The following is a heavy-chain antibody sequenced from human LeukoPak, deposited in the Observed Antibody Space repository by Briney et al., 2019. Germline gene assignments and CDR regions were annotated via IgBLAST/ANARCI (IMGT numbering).Heavy chain of an antibody. D-gene: IGHD3-3*01. CDR2: ISAYNGNT. CDR3: ARSLLNALRFLEWLNYMDV. CDR1: GYTFTSYG. J-gene: IGHJ6*03. Sequence: ASVKASCKASGYTFTSYGISWVRQAPGQGLEWMGWISAYNGNTNYAQKLQGRVTMTTDTSTSTAYMELRSLRSDDTAVYYCARSLLNALRFLEWLNYMDVWGKGTTVTVSS. V-gene: IGHV1-18*01.